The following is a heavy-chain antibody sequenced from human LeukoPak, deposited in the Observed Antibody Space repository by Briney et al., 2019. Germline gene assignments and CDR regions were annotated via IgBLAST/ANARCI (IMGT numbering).Heavy chain of an antibody. D-gene: IGHD3-10*01. CDR3: ARSPPRLWFGELFEWQPKSWINDY. Sequence: KPGGSLRLSCAASGFTFSSYSMNWVRQAPGKGLEWVSSISSSSSYIYYADSVKGRFTISRDNAKNSLYLQMNSLRAEDTAVYYCARSPPRLWFGELFEWQPKSWINDYWGQGTLVTVSS. V-gene: IGHV3-21*01. J-gene: IGHJ4*02. CDR1: GFTFSSYS. CDR2: ISSSSSYI.